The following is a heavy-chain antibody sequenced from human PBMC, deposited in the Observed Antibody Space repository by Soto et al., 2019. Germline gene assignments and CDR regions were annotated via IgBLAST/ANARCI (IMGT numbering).Heavy chain of an antibody. Sequence: ASVKVSCKASGYTFTSYAMHWVRQAPGQRLEWMGWINAGNGNTKYSQKFQGRVTITRDTSASTAYMELSSLRSEDTAVYYCARLGYCSGGSCYPLDYYYGMDVWGQGTTVTVYS. CDR3: ARLGYCSGGSCYPLDYYYGMDV. D-gene: IGHD2-15*01. V-gene: IGHV1-3*01. CDR1: GYTFTSYA. J-gene: IGHJ6*02. CDR2: INAGNGNT.